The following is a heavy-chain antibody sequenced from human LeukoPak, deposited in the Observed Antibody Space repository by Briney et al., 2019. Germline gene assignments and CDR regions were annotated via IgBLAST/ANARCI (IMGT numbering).Heavy chain of an antibody. V-gene: IGHV1-2*06. CDR1: GYTFTGYY. J-gene: IGHJ1*01. CDR3: ARVYYYGSGSYSAGAAYFQH. CDR2: INPNSGGT. D-gene: IGHD3-10*01. Sequence: GASVKVSCKASGYTFTGYYMHWVRQAPGQGLEWMGRINPNSGGTNYAQKFQGRVTMTRDTSISTAYMELSRLRSDDTAVYYCARVYYYGSGSYSAGAAYFQHWGQGTLVTVSS.